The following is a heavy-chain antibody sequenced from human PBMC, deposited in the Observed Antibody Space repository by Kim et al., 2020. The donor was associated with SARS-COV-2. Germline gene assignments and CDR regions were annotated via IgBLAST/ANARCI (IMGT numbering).Heavy chain of an antibody. Sequence: GGSLRLSCAASGFTFSSYSMNWVRQAPGKGLEWVSSISSSSSYIYYADSVKGRFTISRDNAKNSLYLQMNSLRAEDTAVYYCARGGERYCSGGSCYNWFDPWGQGTLVTVSS. J-gene: IGHJ5*02. CDR2: ISSSSSYI. CDR3: ARGGERYCSGGSCYNWFDP. CDR1: GFTFSSYS. V-gene: IGHV3-21*01. D-gene: IGHD2-15*01.